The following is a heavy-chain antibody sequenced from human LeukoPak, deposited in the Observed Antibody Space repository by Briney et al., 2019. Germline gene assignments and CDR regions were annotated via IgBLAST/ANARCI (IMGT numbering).Heavy chain of an antibody. CDR3: ASLRYSGYDWFDY. V-gene: IGHV1-2*02. Sequence: GASVKVSCKASGYTFTGYYMHWVRQAPGQGLEWMGWINPNSGGTNYAQKFQGRVTMTRDTSISTAYMELSRLRSDDTAAYYCASLRYSGYDWFDYWGQGTLVTVSS. D-gene: IGHD5-12*01. J-gene: IGHJ4*02. CDR1: GYTFTGYY. CDR2: INPNSGGT.